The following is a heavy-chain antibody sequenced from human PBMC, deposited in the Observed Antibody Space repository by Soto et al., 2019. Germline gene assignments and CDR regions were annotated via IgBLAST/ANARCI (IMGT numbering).Heavy chain of an antibody. CDR1: GFTFSSYA. Sequence: PGGSLRLSCAASGFTFSSYAMSWVRQAPGKGLEWVSAISGSGGSTYYADSVKGRFTISRDNSKNTLYLQMNSLRAEDTAVYYCATLYYYGSGSPYYFDYWGQGTLVTVSS. V-gene: IGHV3-23*01. D-gene: IGHD3-10*01. CDR2: ISGSGGST. J-gene: IGHJ4*02. CDR3: ATLYYYGSGSPYYFDY.